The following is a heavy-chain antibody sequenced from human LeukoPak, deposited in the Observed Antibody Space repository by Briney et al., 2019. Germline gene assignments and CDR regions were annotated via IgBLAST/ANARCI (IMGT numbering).Heavy chain of an antibody. CDR2: IYYSGST. CDR3: TACTKRMSGSSLWFDP. CDR1: GGSISSYY. V-gene: IGHV4-59*01. J-gene: IGHJ5*02. D-gene: IGHD3-3*01. Sequence: SETLSLTCTVSGGSISSYYWSWLRQPPGKGLEWIGYIYYSGSTNSNPSLKSRVTISVDPSKNQFSLKISSVPAPGPLRHSFTACTKRMSGSSLWFDPWGQGTLVTVSS.